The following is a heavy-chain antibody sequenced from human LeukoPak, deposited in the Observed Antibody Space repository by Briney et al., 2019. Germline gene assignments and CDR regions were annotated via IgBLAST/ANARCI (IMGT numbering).Heavy chain of an antibody. CDR2: IYYSGST. CDR3: ARGGGHYDSSGYYYNFDY. J-gene: IGHJ4*02. Sequence: ASETLSLTCTVSGGSISSGDYYWSWIRQPPGKGLEWIGYIYYSGSTYYNPSLKSRVTISVDTSKNQFSLKLSSVTAADTAVYYCARGGGHYDSSGYYYNFDYWGQGTLVTVSS. D-gene: IGHD3-22*01. CDR1: GGSISSGDYY. V-gene: IGHV4-30-4*01.